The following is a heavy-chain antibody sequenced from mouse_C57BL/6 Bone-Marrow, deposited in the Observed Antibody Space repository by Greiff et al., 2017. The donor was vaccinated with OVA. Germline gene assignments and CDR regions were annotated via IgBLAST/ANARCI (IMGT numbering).Heavy chain of an antibody. J-gene: IGHJ4*01. V-gene: IGHV1-82*01. CDR3: ARPLRLLYYYAMDY. CDR1: GYAFSSSW. D-gene: IGHD3-2*02. Sequence: QVQLKQSGPELVKPGASVKISCKASGYAFSSSWMNWVKQRPGKGLEGIGRIYPGDGDTNYNGKFKGKATLTADKSSSTAYMQLSSLTSEDSAVYFCARPLRLLYYYAMDYWGQGTSVTVSS. CDR2: IYPGDGDT.